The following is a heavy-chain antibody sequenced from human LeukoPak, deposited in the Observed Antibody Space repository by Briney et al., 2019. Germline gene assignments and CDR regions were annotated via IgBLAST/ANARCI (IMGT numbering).Heavy chain of an antibody. Sequence: SGGSLRLSCAASGFTFSSYAMSWVRQAPGKGLEWVSAISGSGGSTYYADSVKGRFTISRDNSKNTLYLQMNSLRAEDTAVYYCANLGPHDYGVPYWGQGTLVTVSS. CDR3: ANLGPHDYGVPY. J-gene: IGHJ4*02. CDR1: GFTFSSYA. D-gene: IGHD4-17*01. CDR2: ISGSGGST. V-gene: IGHV3-23*01.